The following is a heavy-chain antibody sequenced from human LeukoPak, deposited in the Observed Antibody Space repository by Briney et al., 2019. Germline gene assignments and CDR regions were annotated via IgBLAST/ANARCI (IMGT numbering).Heavy chain of an antibody. Sequence: GGSLRLSCADSGFTFSSYSMNWVRQAPGKGLEWVSSISSSSSYIYYADSVKGRFTISRDNAKNSLYLQMNSLRAEDTAVYYCARGVAVAGKEDYWGQGTLVTVSS. J-gene: IGHJ4*02. D-gene: IGHD6-19*01. CDR2: ISSSSSYI. CDR1: GFTFSSYS. CDR3: ARGVAVAGKEDY. V-gene: IGHV3-21*01.